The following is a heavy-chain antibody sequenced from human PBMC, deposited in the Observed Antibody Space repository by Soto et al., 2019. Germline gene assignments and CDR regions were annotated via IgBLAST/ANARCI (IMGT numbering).Heavy chain of an antibody. Sequence: EVQLLESGGGLVQPGGSLRLSCAASGFTFSSYAMSWVRQAPGKGLEWVSAISGSGGSTYYADSVKGRFTISRDNSKNTLYLQMNSLRAEDTAVYYCAKDPSGPYGAVAGTGWFDPWGQGTLVTVSS. CDR2: ISGSGGST. J-gene: IGHJ5*02. V-gene: IGHV3-23*01. D-gene: IGHD6-19*01. CDR3: AKDPSGPYGAVAGTGWFDP. CDR1: GFTFSSYA.